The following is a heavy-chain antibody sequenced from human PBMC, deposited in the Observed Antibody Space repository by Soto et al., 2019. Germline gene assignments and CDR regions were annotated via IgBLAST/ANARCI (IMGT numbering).Heavy chain of an antibody. CDR2: ISYDGSKT. J-gene: IGHJ4*02. D-gene: IGHD6-19*01. CDR3: AKEGQYSSGWSAFDY. CDR1: GFIFSTSA. Sequence: QVQLVESGGGVVQPGRSLRLSCAASGFIFSTSAMHWVRQAPGKGLEWVAGISYDGSKTYHADSVKGRFTISRDNSKNTLYLQMNSLRGDDTAVYYCAKEGQYSSGWSAFDYWGQGTLVTVSS. V-gene: IGHV3-30*18.